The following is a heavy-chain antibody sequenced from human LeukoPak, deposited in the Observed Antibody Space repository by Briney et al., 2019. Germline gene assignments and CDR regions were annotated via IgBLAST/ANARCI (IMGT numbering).Heavy chain of an antibody. CDR2: INHSGST. D-gene: IGHD2-2*01. CDR1: GGSISSSSYY. V-gene: IGHV4-39*07. CDR3: ARRGYCSSTSCYPGVGYYYYMDV. Sequence: SETLSLTCTVSGGSISSSSYYWGWIRQPPGKGLEWIGEINHSGSTNYNPSLKSRVTISVDTSKNQFSLKLSSVTAADTAVYYCARRGYCSSTSCYPGVGYYYYMDVWGKGTTVTVSS. J-gene: IGHJ6*03.